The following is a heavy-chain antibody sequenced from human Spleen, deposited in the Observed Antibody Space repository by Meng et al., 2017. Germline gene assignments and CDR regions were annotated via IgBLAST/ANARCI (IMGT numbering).Heavy chain of an antibody. CDR1: GGSFSDYA. CDR3: ARRRLYDFWSGSTPFDY. Sequence: QLHLQQWAAGLLKPSETLSLTCVVYGGSFSDYAWSWIRQPPGKGLEWIGEINHSGATNYNPSLKSRVTISVDTSKNQFSLKLNSVTAADTAIYYCARRRLYDFWSGSTPFDYWGQGTLVTVSS. D-gene: IGHD3-3*01. CDR2: INHSGAT. J-gene: IGHJ4*02. V-gene: IGHV4-34*01.